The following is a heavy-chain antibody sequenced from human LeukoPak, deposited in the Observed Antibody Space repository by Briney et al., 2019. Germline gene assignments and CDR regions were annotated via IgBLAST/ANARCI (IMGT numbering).Heavy chain of an antibody. J-gene: IGHJ4*02. V-gene: IGHV4-39*01. CDR1: GGSISSSSHY. CDR3: ASRSGYYPSYFDY. D-gene: IGHD3-22*01. CDR2: MYYSGST. Sequence: PSETLSLTCTVSGGSISSSSHYWSWVRQPPGKGLEWIGSMYYSGSTYYNPSLKSRVTISVDTSKNQFSLKVTSVTAADTAVYYCASRSGYYPSYFDYWGQGILVTVSS.